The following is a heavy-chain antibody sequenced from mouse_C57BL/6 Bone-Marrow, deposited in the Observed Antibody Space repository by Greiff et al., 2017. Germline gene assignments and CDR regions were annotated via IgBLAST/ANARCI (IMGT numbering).Heavy chain of an antibody. Sequence: EVQRVESGGDLVKPGGSLKLSCAASGFTFSSYGMSWVRQTPDKRLEWVATISSGGSYTYYPDSVKGRFTISRDNAKNTLYLQMSSLKSEDTAMYYCARQDYSNFYYFDYWGQGTTLTVSS. J-gene: IGHJ2*01. V-gene: IGHV5-6*01. CDR3: ARQDYSNFYYFDY. D-gene: IGHD2-5*01. CDR1: GFTFSSYG. CDR2: ISSGGSYT.